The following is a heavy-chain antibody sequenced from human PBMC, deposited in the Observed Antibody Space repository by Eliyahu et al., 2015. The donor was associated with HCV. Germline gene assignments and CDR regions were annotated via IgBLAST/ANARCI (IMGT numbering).Heavy chain of an antibody. CDR3: ATDPSDSWYRH. Sequence: QVHLVQSGAEMKXPGASVKVSCKASGYTFMSSXXXWVRHVPGQGLQWMGRINPHNGATDSAETFQGRVTLTRDTSSDTAFMQLSRLTPDDTAVYFCATDPSDSWYRHWGQGTLVTVSS. CDR2: INPHNGAT. V-gene: IGHV1-2*06. CDR1: GYTFMSSX. J-gene: IGHJ5*02.